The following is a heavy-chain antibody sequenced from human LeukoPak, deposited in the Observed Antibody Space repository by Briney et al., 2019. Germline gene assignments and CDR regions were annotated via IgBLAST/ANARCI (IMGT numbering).Heavy chain of an antibody. D-gene: IGHD4-17*01. CDR3: ARDKGTTCIDN. Sequence: GGSLRLSCAASGITFSTSGMHWVRQAPGKGLEWVAFIWCDGSNKYHADSVKGQFPISRENSKDTLYLQINSLRAEDTAVYYCARDKGTTCIDNWGQGALVTVSS. CDR2: IWCDGSNK. J-gene: IGHJ4*02. CDR1: GITFSTSG. V-gene: IGHV3-33*01.